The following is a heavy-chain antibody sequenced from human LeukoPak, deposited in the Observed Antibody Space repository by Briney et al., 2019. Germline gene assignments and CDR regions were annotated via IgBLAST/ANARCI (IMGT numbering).Heavy chain of an antibody. Sequence: VASVKVSCKASGGTFSSYAISWVRQAPGQGLEWMGGIIPIFGTANYAQKFQGRVTITADESTSTAYMELSSLRSEDTAVYYCARDYYDSSGYYYGAFDIWGQGTMVTVSS. J-gene: IGHJ3*02. CDR1: GGTFSSYA. CDR2: IIPIFGTA. V-gene: IGHV1-69*13. D-gene: IGHD3-22*01. CDR3: ARDYYDSSGYYYGAFDI.